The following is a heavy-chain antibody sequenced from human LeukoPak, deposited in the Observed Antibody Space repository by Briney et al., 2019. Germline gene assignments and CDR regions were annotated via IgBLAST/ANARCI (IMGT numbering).Heavy chain of an antibody. CDR3: AKDGIGYSRGFDY. V-gene: IGHV3-23*01. J-gene: IGHJ4*02. CDR1: GSTFSSYA. D-gene: IGHD2-15*01. Sequence: PGGSLRLSCAASGSTFSSYAMSWVRQAPGKGLEWVSAISGSGGSTYYADSVKGRFTISRDNSKNTLYLQMNSLRAEDTAVYYCAKDGIGYSRGFDYWGQGTLVTVSS. CDR2: ISGSGGST.